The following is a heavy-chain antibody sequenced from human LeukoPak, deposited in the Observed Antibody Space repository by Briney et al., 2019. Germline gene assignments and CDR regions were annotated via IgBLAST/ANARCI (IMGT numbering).Heavy chain of an antibody. J-gene: IGHJ3*02. CDR1: GYTFTSYG. CDR2: ISAYNGNT. D-gene: IGHD3-3*01. V-gene: IGHV1-18*01. CDR3: ARDNQVEGILGAFDI. Sequence: GASVKVSCKASGYTFTSYGISWVRQAPGQGLEWMGWISAYNGNTNYAQKLQGRVTMTTDTSTSTAYMELRSLRSDDTAVYYCARDNQVEGILGAFDIWGQGTMVTVSS.